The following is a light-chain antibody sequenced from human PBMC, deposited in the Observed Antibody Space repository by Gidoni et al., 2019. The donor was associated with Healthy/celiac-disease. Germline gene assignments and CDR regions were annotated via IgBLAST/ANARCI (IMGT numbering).Light chain of an antibody. V-gene: IGKV1-5*01. J-gene: IGKJ1*01. CDR3: QHYG. CDR1: QSISSG. CDR2: DAS. Sequence: DIQMTQSPSTLSASVGNRVTITCRASQSISSGLAWYPQKPGKAPKLLIYDASSLESGVPSRFSGSGSGTEFTLTISSLQPDDFATYYGQHYGFGQGTKVEIK.